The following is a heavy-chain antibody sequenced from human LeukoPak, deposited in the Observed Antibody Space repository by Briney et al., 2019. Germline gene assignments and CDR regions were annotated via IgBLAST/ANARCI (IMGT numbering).Heavy chain of an antibody. D-gene: IGHD3-22*01. Sequence: PETLSLTCAVYGGSFSGYYWSWIRQPPGKGLEWIGEINHSGSTNYNPSLKSRVTISVDTSKNQFSLKLSSVTAADTAVYYCARHSYGLYDSSGATYYFDYWGQGTLVTVSS. J-gene: IGHJ4*02. CDR1: GGSFSGYY. CDR3: ARHSYGLYDSSGATYYFDY. V-gene: IGHV4-34*01. CDR2: INHSGST.